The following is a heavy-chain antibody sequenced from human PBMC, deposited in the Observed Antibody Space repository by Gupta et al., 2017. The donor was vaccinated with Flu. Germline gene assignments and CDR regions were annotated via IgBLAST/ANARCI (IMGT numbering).Heavy chain of an antibody. CDR2: IKYDGREK. CDR3: AGGFVHEI. Sequence: ASGFPFNTYWMTWVRQAPGKGLEWVDNIKYDGREKNYVDSVKGRFTIARDNAKNSVYRHMHSLRAEDTAVDDWAGGFVHEIWVQGTLVTVSS. CDR1: GFPFNTYW. D-gene: IGHD6-6*01. V-gene: IGHV3-7*04. J-gene: IGHJ3*02.